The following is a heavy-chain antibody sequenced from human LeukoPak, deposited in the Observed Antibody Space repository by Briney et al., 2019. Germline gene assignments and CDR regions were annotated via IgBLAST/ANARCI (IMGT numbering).Heavy chain of an antibody. V-gene: IGHV3-23*01. CDR1: GFTFSSHT. D-gene: IGHD6-6*01. CDR2: IGGSGDST. J-gene: IGHJ1*01. CDR3: AKDPLEQLSTIYFQN. Sequence: PGGSLRLSCAASGFTFSSHTMSWVRQAPGKGLEWVSAIGGSGDSTYYADSVKGRFTISRDNSLNTLYLQMNSLRAEDTAVYYCAKDPLEQLSTIYFQNWGQGTLVTVSS.